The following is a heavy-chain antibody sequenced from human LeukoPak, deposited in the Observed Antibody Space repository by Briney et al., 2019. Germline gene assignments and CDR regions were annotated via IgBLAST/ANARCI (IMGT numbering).Heavy chain of an antibody. Sequence: PSETLSLTCTVSGGSISSSSYYWGWIRQPPGKGLEWVGYIYSSAYTNYNPSLKSRVTISVDTSKNQFSLRLISVTAADTAVYYCARGERLGLDSWGQGTLVAVSS. D-gene: IGHD6-19*01. CDR3: ARGERLGLDS. CDR1: GGSISSSSYY. J-gene: IGHJ4*02. CDR2: IYSSAYT. V-gene: IGHV4-61*05.